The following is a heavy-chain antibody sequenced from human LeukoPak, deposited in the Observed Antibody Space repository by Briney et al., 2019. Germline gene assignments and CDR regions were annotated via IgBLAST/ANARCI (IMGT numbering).Heavy chain of an antibody. CDR2: VNPNSGGT. Sequence: ASAKVSCKPSGYTFTGYYLHWVRQAPGQGLEWMGWVNPNSGGTNYAKRFEGRVTMTRDTSISTAYMELSRLTSDDTAVYYCARARSVTWTFSYFDYWGRGTLVTVSS. D-gene: IGHD4-17*01. CDR3: ARARSVTWTFSYFDY. J-gene: IGHJ4*02. CDR1: GYTFTGYY. V-gene: IGHV1-2*02.